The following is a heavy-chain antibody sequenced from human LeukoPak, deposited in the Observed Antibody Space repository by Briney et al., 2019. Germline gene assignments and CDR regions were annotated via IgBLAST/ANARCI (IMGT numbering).Heavy chain of an antibody. CDR2: ISPSGRSV. V-gene: IGHV3-48*03. Sequence: PGGSLRLSCAGSGLSFSDYGMNWVRQAPWKGLEWLTFISPSGRSVSYADSVKGRFTIARDNAKKSLYLQMDSLRGEDTAIYYCTRDAGSDFWGQGTLVTVSS. CDR3: TRDAGSDF. J-gene: IGHJ4*02. CDR1: GLSFSDYG. D-gene: IGHD3-10*01.